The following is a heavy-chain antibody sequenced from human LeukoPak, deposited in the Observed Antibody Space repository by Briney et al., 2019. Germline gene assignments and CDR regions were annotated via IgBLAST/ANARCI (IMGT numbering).Heavy chain of an antibody. CDR3: ARVLAAGELDY. J-gene: IGHJ4*02. CDR2: ISGSGGST. Sequence: GGSLRLSCAASGFTFDSYAMSWVRQAPGKGLDWVSVISGSGGSTYYAESAKGRFIISRDNSKNILYLQMNSLTVEDTAIYYCARVLAAGELDYWGQGTLVTVSS. CDR1: GFTFDSYA. D-gene: IGHD7-27*01. V-gene: IGHV3-23*01.